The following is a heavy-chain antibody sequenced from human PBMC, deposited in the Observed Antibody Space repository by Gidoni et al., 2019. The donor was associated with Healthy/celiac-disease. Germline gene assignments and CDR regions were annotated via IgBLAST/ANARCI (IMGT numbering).Heavy chain of an antibody. Sequence: EVQLVESGGGVVQPGGARRLSWAASGFTFSRDSMNWVRQAPGKGLEWVSYISSSSSTIYYADSVKGRFTISRDNAKNSLYLQMNSLRDEDTAVYYCARDTPYSSSWRYYFDYWGQGTLVTVSS. D-gene: IGHD6-13*01. J-gene: IGHJ4*02. CDR3: ARDTPYSSSWRYYFDY. CDR1: GFTFSRDS. CDR2: ISSSSSTI. V-gene: IGHV3-48*02.